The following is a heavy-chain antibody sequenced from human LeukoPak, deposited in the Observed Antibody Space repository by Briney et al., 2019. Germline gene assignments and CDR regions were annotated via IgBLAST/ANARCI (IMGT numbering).Heavy chain of an antibody. Sequence: SETLSLTCTVSGGSISSSSYYWGWIRQPPGKGLEWIGSIYYSGSTYYNPSLKSRVTISVDTSKNQFSLKLSSVTAADTAVYYCARDRGGGPVGYWGQGTLVTVSS. V-gene: IGHV4-39*07. J-gene: IGHJ4*02. CDR1: GGSISSSSYY. D-gene: IGHD2-15*01. CDR2: IYYSGST. CDR3: ARDRGGGPVGY.